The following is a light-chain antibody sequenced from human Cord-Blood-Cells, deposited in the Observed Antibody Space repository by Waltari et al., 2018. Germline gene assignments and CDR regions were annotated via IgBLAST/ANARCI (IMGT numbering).Light chain of an antibody. CDR3: QQYNSYSYT. CDR1: QSMSSW. Sequence: DIQMTKSPSTLSASVGDRVTITCRASQSMSSWLAWYQQKPGKAPKLLIYKASSLESGVPSRFSGSGSGTEFTLTISSLQPDDFATYYCQQYNSYSYTFGQGTKLEIK. J-gene: IGKJ2*01. V-gene: IGKV1-5*03. CDR2: KAS.